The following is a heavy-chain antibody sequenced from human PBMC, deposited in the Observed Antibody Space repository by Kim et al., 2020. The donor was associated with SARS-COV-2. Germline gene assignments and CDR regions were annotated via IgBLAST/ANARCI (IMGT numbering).Heavy chain of an antibody. CDR2: IYASGSR. V-gene: IGHV3-66*02. J-gene: IGHJ4*02. D-gene: IGHD3-10*01. Sequence: GGSLRLSCAASGFSVSGDYMSWVRQTPGKGLEWLSVIYASGSRYYADSVKGRLTISRDSSKNTLYLQISSLGPEDTAVYYCARVSMIRGVVFSFWGQGTLVTVSS. CDR3: ARVSMIRGVVFSF. CDR1: GFSVSGDY.